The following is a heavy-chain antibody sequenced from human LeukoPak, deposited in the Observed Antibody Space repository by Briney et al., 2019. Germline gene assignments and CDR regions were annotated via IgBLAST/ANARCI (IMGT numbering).Heavy chain of an antibody. D-gene: IGHD3-10*01. CDR3: ARDTVEVTRGVVNNWFDP. CDR1: GFTFSSYG. Sequence: GGSLRLSCAASGFTFSSYGMHWVRQAPGKGLEWVAVVWYDGSNKYYADSVKGRFTISRDNSKNTLYLQMNSLRAEDTAVYYCARDTVEVTRGVVNNWFDPWGQGTLVTVSS. J-gene: IGHJ5*02. V-gene: IGHV3-33*01. CDR2: VWYDGSNK.